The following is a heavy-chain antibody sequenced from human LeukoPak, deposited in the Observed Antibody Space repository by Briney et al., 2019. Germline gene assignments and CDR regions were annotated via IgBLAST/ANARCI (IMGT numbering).Heavy chain of an antibody. CDR1: GGSISSSSYY. D-gene: IGHD3-3*01. J-gene: IGHJ4*02. V-gene: IGHV4-39*01. CDR3: ARLRFDFWSGYTHPYFDY. CDR2: IYYSGTT. Sequence: PSETLSLTCTVSGGSISSSSYYWGWIRQPPWKGLEWIGSIYYSGTTYYNPSLKSRVTISVDTSKIQFSLKLSSVAATDTAVYFCARLRFDFWSGYTHPYFDYWGQGTLVTVSS.